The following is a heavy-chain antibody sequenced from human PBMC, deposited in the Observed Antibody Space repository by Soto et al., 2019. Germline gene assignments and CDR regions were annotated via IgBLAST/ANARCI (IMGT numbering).Heavy chain of an antibody. V-gene: IGHV1-18*01. CDR1: GYTFATYG. CDR3: ARLSPCKSGTYFSLPLHY. Sequence: QVQLLQSGAEVKNPGASVKVSCKASGYTFATYGIGWVRQAPGQGLEWMGWITPSNGDTNYAQRLQCRVTMTTDTYTSTAYMDVRSLISDYAAVYFCARLSPCKSGTYFSLPLHYCGHGTLVTISS. D-gene: IGHD1-26*01. CDR2: ITPSNGDT. J-gene: IGHJ4*01.